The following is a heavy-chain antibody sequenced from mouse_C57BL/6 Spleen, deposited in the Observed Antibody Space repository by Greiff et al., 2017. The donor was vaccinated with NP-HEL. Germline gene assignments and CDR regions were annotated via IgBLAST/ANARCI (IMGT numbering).Heavy chain of an antibody. Sequence: EVQVVESGGGLVQPGGSLKLSCAASGFTFSDYYMYWVRQTPEKRLEWVAYISNGGGSTYYPDTVKGRFTISRDNAKNTLYLQMSRLKSEDTAMYYCARHDLDGYYAMDYWGQGTSVTVSS. J-gene: IGHJ4*01. CDR2: ISNGGGST. D-gene: IGHD2-3*01. CDR1: GFTFSDYY. CDR3: ARHDLDGYYAMDY. V-gene: IGHV5-12*01.